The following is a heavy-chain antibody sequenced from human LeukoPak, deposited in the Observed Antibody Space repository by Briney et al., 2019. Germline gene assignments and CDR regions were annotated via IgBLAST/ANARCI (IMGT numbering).Heavy chain of an antibody. J-gene: IGHJ5*02. V-gene: IGHV3-23*01. D-gene: IGHD2-2*01. CDR1: GVTLSSYA. CDR2: ISGSGGST. CDR3: AKDLSIVVVPAASDP. Sequence: GGSLRLSCAASGVTLSSYAMSWVRQAPGKGLEWVSAISGSGGSTYYADSVKGRFTISRDNSKNTLYLQMNSLRAEDTAVYYCAKDLSIVVVPAASDPWGQGTLVTVSS.